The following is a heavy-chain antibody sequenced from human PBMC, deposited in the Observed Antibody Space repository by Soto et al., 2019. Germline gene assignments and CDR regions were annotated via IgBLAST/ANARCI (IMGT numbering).Heavy chain of an antibody. CDR1: GGTFSSYA. CDR2: IIPIFGTA. V-gene: IGHV1-69*13. D-gene: IGHD3-10*01. Sequence: SVKVSCKASGGTFSSYAISWVRQAPGQGLEWMGGIIPIFGTANYAQKFQGRVTITADESTSTAYMELSSLRSEDTAVYYCASYPGSGSYYYYGMDVWCQGTTVTVSS. J-gene: IGHJ6*02. CDR3: ASYPGSGSYYYYGMDV.